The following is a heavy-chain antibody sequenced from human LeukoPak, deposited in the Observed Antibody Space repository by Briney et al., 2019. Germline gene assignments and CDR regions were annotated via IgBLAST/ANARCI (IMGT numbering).Heavy chain of an antibody. J-gene: IGHJ4*02. CDR1: GGSISSSGYS. V-gene: IGHV4-30-2*01. D-gene: IGHD2-15*01. Sequence: PSETLSLTCAVSGGSISSSGYSWSWIRQPPGKGLEWIGYIYHSGSTYYNPSLKSRVTISVDRSKNQFSLKLSSVTAADTAVYYCARGTLGYDYWGQGTLVTVSS. CDR3: ARGTLGYDY. CDR2: IYHSGST.